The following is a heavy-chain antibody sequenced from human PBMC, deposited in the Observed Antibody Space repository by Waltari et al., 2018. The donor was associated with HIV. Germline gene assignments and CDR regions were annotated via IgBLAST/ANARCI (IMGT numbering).Heavy chain of an antibody. Sequence: QVQLQESGPGLVKPSQTLSLTCVVSGGSINNGNYYWNWIRQPAGKRLEWIGHIYFSGDTNYNPSLKSRVTRSVDTSKNQFSLKLISVTAADTAVYYCARRQHTGTYSRGFDSWGQGALVTVSS. CDR1: GGSINNGNYY. CDR3: ARRQHTGTYSRGFDS. V-gene: IGHV4-61*02. CDR2: IYFSGDT. D-gene: IGHD1-26*01. J-gene: IGHJ4*02.